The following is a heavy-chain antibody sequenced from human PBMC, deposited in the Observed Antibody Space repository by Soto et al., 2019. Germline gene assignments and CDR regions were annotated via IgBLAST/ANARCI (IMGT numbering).Heavy chain of an antibody. D-gene: IGHD1-1*01. J-gene: IGHJ5*02. Sequence: EVQVVESGGGLVKPWGSLRLSCSASGFTFSTYIMNCVRQAPGNGLEWVSSISSSSDYIYYADSVKVRFTISRDNAKNSLYLQMNSLSDDDTAVYYCASGGTTGTTATNWFDPWCQGTLVTVAS. V-gene: IGHV3-21*01. CDR3: ASGGTTGTTATNWFDP. CDR2: ISSSSDYI. CDR1: GFTFSTYI.